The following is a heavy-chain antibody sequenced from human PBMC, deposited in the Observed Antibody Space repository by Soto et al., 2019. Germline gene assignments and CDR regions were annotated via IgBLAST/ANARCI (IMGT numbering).Heavy chain of an antibody. V-gene: IGHV4-4*02. CDR3: ARLLSVAGSDY. CDR1: SGPISSSNW. CDR2: IYHSGST. Sequence: ETLSLTCAVSSGPISSSNWWSWVRQPPGKGLEWIGEIYHSGSTNYNPSLKSRVTISVDKSKNQFSLKLSSVTAADTAVYYCARLLSVAGSDYWGQGTLVTVSS. J-gene: IGHJ4*02. D-gene: IGHD6-19*01.